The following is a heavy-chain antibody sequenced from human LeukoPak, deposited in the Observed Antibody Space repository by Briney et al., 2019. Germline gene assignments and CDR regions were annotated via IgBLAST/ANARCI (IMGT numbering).Heavy chain of an antibody. Sequence: ASVRVSCKVSGYTLTDLSMHWVRQAPGKGLEWMGGVEPEDGKAIYAQRFQGRVTMTEDTSTDTAYMELRSLRSDDTAVYYCARVTYYYDRGMDVWGQGTTVTVSS. CDR2: VEPEDGKA. V-gene: IGHV1-24*01. CDR3: ARVTYYYDRGMDV. J-gene: IGHJ6*02. CDR1: GYTLTDLS. D-gene: IGHD3-22*01.